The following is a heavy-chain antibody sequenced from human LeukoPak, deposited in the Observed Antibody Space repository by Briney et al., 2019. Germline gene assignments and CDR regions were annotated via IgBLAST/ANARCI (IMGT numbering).Heavy chain of an antibody. D-gene: IGHD3-10*01. CDR3: ARGRGGTVVRGYLDY. V-gene: IGHV1-8*01. J-gene: IGHJ4*02. Sequence: ASVKVSCKASGYTFTNYDIMWVRQATGQGPEWMGWMNSNSGNTGYAQKFQGRVTMTRDTSIDTAYMELHSLTSEDTAVYYCARGRGGTVVRGYLDYWGQGTLVTVSS. CDR1: GYTFTNYD. CDR2: MNSNSGNT.